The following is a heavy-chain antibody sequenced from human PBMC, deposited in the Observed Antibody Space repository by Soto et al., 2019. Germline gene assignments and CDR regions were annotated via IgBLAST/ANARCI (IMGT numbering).Heavy chain of an antibody. CDR1: GDSVSSNSAA. Sequence: SQTLSLTCAISGDSVSSNSAAWNWIRQSPSRGLEWLGRTYYRSKWYNDYAVSVKSRITINPDTSKNQFSLQLNSVTPEDTAVYYCARSRVAEVVVRGVMIRLASDYYYYGMDVWGQGTTVTVSS. CDR2: TYYRSKWYN. CDR3: ARSRVAEVVVRGVMIRLASDYYYYGMDV. V-gene: IGHV6-1*01. J-gene: IGHJ6*02. D-gene: IGHD3-10*01.